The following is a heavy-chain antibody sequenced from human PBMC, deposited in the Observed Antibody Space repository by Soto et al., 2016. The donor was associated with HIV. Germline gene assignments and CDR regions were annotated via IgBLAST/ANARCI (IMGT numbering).Heavy chain of an antibody. D-gene: IGHD3-9*01. V-gene: IGHV1-46*01. Sequence: QVQLVQSGAEVKKPGASVKVSCKASGYTFINFFIYWVRQAPGQGPEWMGIVNPSGGSTTYAQRFRGRVTMTRDTSTSTVYMELRSLKSEDTAVYYCARDGVLRYFDWSLQHSAYYYYMDVWGKGTTVTVSS. CDR1: GYTFINFF. CDR3: ARDGVLRYFDWSLQHSAYYYYMDV. CDR2: VNPSGGST. J-gene: IGHJ6*03.